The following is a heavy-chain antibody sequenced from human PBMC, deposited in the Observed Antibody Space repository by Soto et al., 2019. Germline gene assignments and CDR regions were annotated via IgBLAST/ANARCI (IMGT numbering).Heavy chain of an antibody. CDR2: INYSGST. V-gene: IGHV4-39*01. CDR3: ARHLRGSANAFDI. D-gene: IGHD6-6*01. CDR1: GGSITSSSYY. J-gene: IGHJ3*02. Sequence: SETLSLTCTVSGGSITSSSYYWDWIRQPPGEGLEWIASINYSGSTYYNASLKSRVTISVDTSKNQFSLTLASMTAADTAVYYCARHLRGSANAFDIWGQGTMVTVSS.